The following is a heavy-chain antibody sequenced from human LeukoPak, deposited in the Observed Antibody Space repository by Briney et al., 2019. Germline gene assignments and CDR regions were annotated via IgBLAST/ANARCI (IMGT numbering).Heavy chain of an antibody. Sequence: ASVKVSCKASGYTFTSYAMNWVRQAPGQGLEWMGIINPSGGSTSYAQKFQGRVTMTRDMSTSTVYMELSSVTAADTAVYYCASARLSYFYMDVWGKGTTVTVSS. D-gene: IGHD3-16*01. J-gene: IGHJ6*03. CDR1: GYTFTSYA. V-gene: IGHV1-46*01. CDR3: ASARLSYFYMDV. CDR2: INPSGGST.